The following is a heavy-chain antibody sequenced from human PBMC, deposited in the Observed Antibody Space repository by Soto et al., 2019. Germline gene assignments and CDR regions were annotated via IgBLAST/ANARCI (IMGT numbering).Heavy chain of an antibody. J-gene: IGHJ4*02. CDR2: ISGSGGST. Sequence: PGGSLRLSCAASGFTFSSYAMSWVRQAPGKGLEWVSAISGSGGSTYYADSVKGRFTISRDNSKNTLYLQMNSLRAEDTAVYYCVRGGKMVRGVIITSLFDYWGQGTLVTVSS. CDR1: GFTFSSYA. V-gene: IGHV3-23*01. CDR3: VRGGKMVRGVIITSLFDY. D-gene: IGHD3-10*01.